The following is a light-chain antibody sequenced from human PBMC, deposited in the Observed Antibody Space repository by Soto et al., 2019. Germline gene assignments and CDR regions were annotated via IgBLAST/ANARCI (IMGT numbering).Light chain of an antibody. CDR2: EGS. V-gene: IGLV2-23*01. Sequence: QSALTQPASVSGSPGQSITISCTGTSSDVGSYNLVSWYQQHPGKAPKLMIYEGSKRPSGVSNRFSGSKSGNTASLTISGFQAEDEADYYCCSYAGSPHVVFGGGTKLTVL. J-gene: IGLJ2*01. CDR1: SSDVGSYNL. CDR3: CSYAGSPHVV.